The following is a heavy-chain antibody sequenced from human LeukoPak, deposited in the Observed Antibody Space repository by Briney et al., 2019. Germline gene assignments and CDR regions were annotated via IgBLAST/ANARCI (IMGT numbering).Heavy chain of an antibody. CDR1: GYTFTGYY. Sequence: GASVTVSCQASGYTFTGYYMHWVRQAPGQALEWMGWINPNSGGTNYAQKSQGRVTMTGDTSISTAYMELSRLRSDDTAVYYCARVRYCSSTSCPEGPYGMDVWGQGTTVTVSS. D-gene: IGHD2-2*01. V-gene: IGHV1-2*02. CDR2: INPNSGGT. J-gene: IGHJ6*02. CDR3: ARVRYCSSTSCPEGPYGMDV.